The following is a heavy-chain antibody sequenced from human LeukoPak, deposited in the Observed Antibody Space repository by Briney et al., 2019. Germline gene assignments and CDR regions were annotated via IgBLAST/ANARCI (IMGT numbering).Heavy chain of an antibody. D-gene: IGHD3-22*01. CDR3: ARDDSSGYYYLGNGMDV. CDR1: GFTFSSYA. V-gene: IGHV3-30-3*01. J-gene: IGHJ6*02. CDR2: ISYDGSNK. Sequence: GGSLRLSCAASGFTFSSYAMHWVRQAPGKGLEWVAVISYDGSNKYYADSVKGRFTISRDNSKNTLYLQMNSLRAEDTAVYYCARDDSSGYYYLGNGMDVWGQGTTVTVSS.